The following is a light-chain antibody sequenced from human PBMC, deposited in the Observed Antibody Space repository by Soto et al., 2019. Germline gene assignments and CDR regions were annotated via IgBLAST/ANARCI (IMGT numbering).Light chain of an antibody. CDR1: QGIRND. J-gene: IGKJ2*01. Sequence: DSQMTQAPSSLPASVGDRVTILCRASQGIRNDVGWYQQKPGKAPNRLIYAASSLDGGVPSRFSGSGSGTEFTLPIISRQPEDFSTYYCLQHNTSPYSLGQGIKLEIK. V-gene: IGKV1-17*01. CDR3: LQHNTSPYS. CDR2: AAS.